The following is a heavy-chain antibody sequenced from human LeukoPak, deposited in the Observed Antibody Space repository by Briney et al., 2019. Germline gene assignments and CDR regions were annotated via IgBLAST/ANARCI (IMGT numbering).Heavy chain of an antibody. CDR3: AKDEFYGDYNFGFDY. CDR1: GFTFSSYA. Sequence: PGGSLRFSCAASGFTFSSYAMSWVRQAPGKGLEWVSAISGSGGSTYYADSVKGRFTISRDNSKNTLYLQMNSLRAEDTAVYYCAKDEFYGDYNFGFDYWGQGTLVTVSS. CDR2: ISGSGGST. J-gene: IGHJ4*02. V-gene: IGHV3-23*01. D-gene: IGHD4-17*01.